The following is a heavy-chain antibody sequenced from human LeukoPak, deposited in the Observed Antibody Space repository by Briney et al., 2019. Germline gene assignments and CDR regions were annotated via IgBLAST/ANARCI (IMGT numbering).Heavy chain of an antibody. J-gene: IGHJ4*02. CDR2: ISYDGSNK. D-gene: IGHD3-22*01. CDR3: AKGSYYDQIPESDY. CDR1: GFTFSSYT. V-gene: IGHV3-30*18. Sequence: PGGSLRLSCAASGFTFSSYTMNWVRQAPGKGLEWVAVISYDGSNKYYADSVKGRFTISRDNSKNTLYVQMNSLRPEDTAVYYCAKGSYYDQIPESDYWGQGTLVTVSS.